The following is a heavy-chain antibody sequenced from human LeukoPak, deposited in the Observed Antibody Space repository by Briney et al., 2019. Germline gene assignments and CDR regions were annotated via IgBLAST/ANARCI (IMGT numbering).Heavy chain of an antibody. CDR1: GFTVSSNY. V-gene: IGHV3-7*05. CDR2: IKPDGSEQ. D-gene: IGHD1-26*01. Sequence: GGSLRLSCAVSGFTVSSNYMSWVRQAPGKGLEWVANIKPDGSEQYYVDSVKGRFTFSRDNAKNSVSLQMNSLRAEDTAVYYCARGQSWAFDYWGQGTLVTVSS. J-gene: IGHJ4*02. CDR3: ARGQSWAFDY.